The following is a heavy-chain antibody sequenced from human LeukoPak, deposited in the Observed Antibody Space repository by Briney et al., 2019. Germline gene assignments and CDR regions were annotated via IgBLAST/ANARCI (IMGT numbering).Heavy chain of an antibody. V-gene: IGHV3-21*04. Sequence: GGSLRLSCAASGFTFSSYSMNWVRQAPGKGLEWVSSISSSSSYIYSADSVKGRFTISRDNSKNTLYLQMNSLRPDDTAIYYCAKRNTMVRGGPCFDYWGQGLLVTVSS. D-gene: IGHD3-10*01. CDR3: AKRNTMVRGGPCFDY. CDR2: ISSSSSYI. CDR1: GFTFSSYS. J-gene: IGHJ4*02.